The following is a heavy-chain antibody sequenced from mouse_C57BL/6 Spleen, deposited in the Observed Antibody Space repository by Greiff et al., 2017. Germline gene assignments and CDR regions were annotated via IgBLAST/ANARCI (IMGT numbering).Heavy chain of an antibody. Sequence: VQLQQPGAELVMPGASVKLSCKASGYTFTSYWMHWVKQRPGQGLEWIGEIDPSDSYTNYKHKFKGKSTLTVDKSSSTAYMQRSSLTSEDSAVYYCARRKTARGYAMDYWGQGTSVTVSS. CDR1: GYTFTSYW. V-gene: IGHV1-69*01. J-gene: IGHJ4*01. CDR2: IDPSDSYT. D-gene: IGHD3-2*01. CDR3: ARRKTARGYAMDY.